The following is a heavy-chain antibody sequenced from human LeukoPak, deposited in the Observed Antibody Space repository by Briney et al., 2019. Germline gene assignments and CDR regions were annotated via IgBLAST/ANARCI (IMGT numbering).Heavy chain of an antibody. J-gene: IGHJ4*02. Sequence: GGSLRLSCAASGFTFSSYPLSWVRQAPGKGLEWASLISGSGGNTYYADSVKGRFTISRDNSKNTLYLQMSSLRAEDTAVYFCAKERPTTTAFDYWGQGALVTVSS. CDR2: ISGSGGNT. CDR1: GFTFSSYP. D-gene: IGHD4-11*01. V-gene: IGHV3-23*01. CDR3: AKERPTTTAFDY.